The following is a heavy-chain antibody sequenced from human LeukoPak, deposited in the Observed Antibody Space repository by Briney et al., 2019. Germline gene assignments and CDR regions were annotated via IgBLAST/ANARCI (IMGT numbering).Heavy chain of an antibody. Sequence: SETLSLTCTVSGGSISSYYWSWIRQPPGKGLEWFGYIYYSGSTNYNPSLKSRVTISVDTSKNQFSLNLSSVTAADTAVYYWARDVQNYYYYYMDVWGKGTTVTVSS. CDR3: ARDVQNYYYYYMDV. CDR2: IYYSGST. V-gene: IGHV4-59*01. J-gene: IGHJ6*03. CDR1: GGSISSYY.